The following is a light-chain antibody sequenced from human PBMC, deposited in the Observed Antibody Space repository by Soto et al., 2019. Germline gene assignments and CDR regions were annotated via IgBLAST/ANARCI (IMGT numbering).Light chain of an antibody. CDR2: GAS. CDR3: QQYGSSPPRFT. Sequence: DMVLTQSPGTLSLSPGERATLSCRASQSVSSSYLAWYQQKPGQAPRLLIYGASSRATGIPDRFSGSGSGTDFTLTISRLEPEDFAVYYCQQYGSSPPRFTFGPGTKVDIK. J-gene: IGKJ3*01. CDR1: QSVSSSY. V-gene: IGKV3-20*01.